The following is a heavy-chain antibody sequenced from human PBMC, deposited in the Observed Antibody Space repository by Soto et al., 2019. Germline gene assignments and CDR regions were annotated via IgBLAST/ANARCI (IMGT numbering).Heavy chain of an antibody. V-gene: IGHV4-4*02. CDR3: ARVRREAGTKWGAFDI. CDR2: IYHSGST. Sequence: QVQLQESGPGLVKPSGTLSLTCAVSSGSISSSNWWSWVRQPPGKGLEWIGEIYHSGSTNYNPSLKSRVTISVNKSKNQFSLKLSSVTAADTAVYYCARVRREAGTKWGAFDIWGQGTMVTVSS. CDR1: SGSISSSNW. J-gene: IGHJ3*02. D-gene: IGHD6-19*01.